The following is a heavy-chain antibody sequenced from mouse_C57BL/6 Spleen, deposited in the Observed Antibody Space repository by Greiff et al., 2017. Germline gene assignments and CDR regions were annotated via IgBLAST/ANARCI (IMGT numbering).Heavy chain of an antibody. J-gene: IGHJ3*01. CDR2: ISSGSSTI. CDR3: ARGDYYDYDGFAY. CDR1: GFTFSDYG. V-gene: IGHV5-17*01. D-gene: IGHD2-4*01. Sequence: EVHLVESGGGLVKPGGSLKLSCAASGFTFSDYGMHWVRQAPEKGLEWVAYISSGSSTIYYADTVKGRFTISRDNAKNTLFLQMTSLRSEDTAMYYCARGDYYDYDGFAYWGQGTLVTVSA.